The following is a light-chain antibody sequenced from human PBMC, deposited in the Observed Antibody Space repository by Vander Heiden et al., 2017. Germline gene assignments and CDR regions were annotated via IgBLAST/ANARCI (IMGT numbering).Light chain of an antibody. CDR3: NQYVNLLS. CDR1: QDISNH. Sequence: DIQRTQSPSSLSASVGDRVSITCQASQDISNHLNRYPQKPGKAPNLLISDAATLKTGVPSRFSGSGSGTDFTLTISSLQPEDIATYYCNQYVNLLSFGGGTKVEIK. V-gene: IGKV1-33*01. J-gene: IGKJ4*01. CDR2: DAA.